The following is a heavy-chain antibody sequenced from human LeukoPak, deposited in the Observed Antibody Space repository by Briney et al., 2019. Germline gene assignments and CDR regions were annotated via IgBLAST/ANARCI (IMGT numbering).Heavy chain of an antibody. CDR2: IKQDGSEK. Sequence: PGGSLRLSCAASGFTFSSYWMSWVRQAPGIGLEWVANIKQDGSEKYYVDSVKGRFTISRDNAKNSLYLQMNSLRAEDTAVYYCASYIPDIVEVAAATDRRDYWGQGTLVTVSS. CDR3: ASYIPDIVEVAAATDRRDY. J-gene: IGHJ4*02. V-gene: IGHV3-7*02. CDR1: GFTFSSYW. D-gene: IGHD2-15*01.